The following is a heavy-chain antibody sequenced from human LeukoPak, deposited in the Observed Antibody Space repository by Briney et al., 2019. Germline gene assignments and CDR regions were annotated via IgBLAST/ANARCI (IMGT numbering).Heavy chain of an antibody. V-gene: IGHV3-21*01. CDR2: ISSSSSYI. CDR3: ARSLWYYYDSSGYYFFDY. Sequence: PGGSLRLFCAASGFTFSSYSMNWVRQAPGKGLEWVSSISSSSSYIYYADSVKGRFTISRDNAKNSLYLQMNSLRAEDTAVYYCARSLWYYYDSSGYYFFDYWGQGTLVTVSS. D-gene: IGHD3-22*01. CDR1: GFTFSSYS. J-gene: IGHJ4*02.